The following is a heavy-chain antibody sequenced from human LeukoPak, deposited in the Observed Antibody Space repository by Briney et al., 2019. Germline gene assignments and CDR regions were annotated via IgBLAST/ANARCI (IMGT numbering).Heavy chain of an antibody. D-gene: IGHD3-22*01. Sequence: GGSLRLSCAVSGFTFSSYWMLWVRQTPGKGLVWVSRIDRDGNITSYADSVKGRFTISRDNAKNTLYLQMNSLRAEDTAVYYCARENYSDSRSLDIWGQGTMVTISS. CDR2: IDRDGNIT. J-gene: IGHJ3*02. V-gene: IGHV3-74*01. CDR3: ARENYSDSRSLDI. CDR1: GFTFSSYW.